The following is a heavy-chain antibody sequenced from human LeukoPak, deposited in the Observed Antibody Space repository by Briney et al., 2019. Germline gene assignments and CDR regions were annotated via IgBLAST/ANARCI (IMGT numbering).Heavy chain of an antibody. CDR1: GGSISSGSYY. Sequence: SETLSLTCTVSGGSISSGSYYWSWIRQPAGKGLEWIGRVYSSGSTNYNPSLKSRLSISVDTSKIQFSLRLSSVTVADTAVYYCARTPLRGATFFTSYPNWFDTWGQGTLVTVSS. J-gene: IGHJ5*02. D-gene: IGHD3-10*01. CDR3: ARTPLRGATFFTSYPNWFDT. V-gene: IGHV4-61*02. CDR2: VYSSGST.